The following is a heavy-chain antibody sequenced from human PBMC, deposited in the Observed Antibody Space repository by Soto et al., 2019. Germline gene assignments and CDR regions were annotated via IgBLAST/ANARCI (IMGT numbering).Heavy chain of an antibody. V-gene: IGHV4-59*01. Sequence: SETLSLTCTVSGGSISSYYWSWIRQPPGKGLEWIGYIYYSGNTNYNPSLKSRVTISVDTSKNQFSLNLRSVTAADTAVYYCARSYGDYFDHWGQGTLVTVSS. J-gene: IGHJ4*02. CDR1: GGSISSYY. CDR3: ARSYGDYFDH. D-gene: IGHD4-17*01. CDR2: IYYSGNT.